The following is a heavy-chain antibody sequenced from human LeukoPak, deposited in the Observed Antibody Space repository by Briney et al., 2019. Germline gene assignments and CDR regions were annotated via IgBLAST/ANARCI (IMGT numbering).Heavy chain of an antibody. Sequence: PGGSLRLSCAASGFTFSSYWMSWVRQARGKGLEWVANIKQDGSDKYYVDSVKGRFTISRDNAKNSVYLQMNSLRAEDTALYYCARAVAENWFDPWGQGTLVTVSS. D-gene: IGHD6-19*01. CDR3: ARAVAENWFDP. CDR1: GFTFSSYW. V-gene: IGHV3-7*01. J-gene: IGHJ5*02. CDR2: IKQDGSDK.